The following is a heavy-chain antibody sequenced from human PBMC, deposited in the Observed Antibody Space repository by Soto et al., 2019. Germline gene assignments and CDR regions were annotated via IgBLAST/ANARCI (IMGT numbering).Heavy chain of an antibody. J-gene: IGHJ6*02. CDR1: GFTFTSSA. D-gene: IGHD1-1*01. CDR2: IVVGSGNT. Sequence: EASVKVSCKASGFTFTSSAVQWVRQARGQRLEWIGWIVVGSGNTNYAQKFQERVTITRDMSTSTAYMELSSLRSEDTAVYYCAAEKYRETSGPTTSQGSKEGYYYYYGMDVWGQGTTVTVSS. CDR3: AAEKYRETSGPTTSQGSKEGYYYYYGMDV. V-gene: IGHV1-58*01.